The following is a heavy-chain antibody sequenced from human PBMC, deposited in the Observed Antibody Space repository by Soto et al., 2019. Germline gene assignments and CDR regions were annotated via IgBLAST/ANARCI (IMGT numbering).Heavy chain of an antibody. CDR2: IGGSGTTI. D-gene: IGHD3-10*01. Sequence: GGSLILSWVASGFPFSAYSMNWVRQTPGKGLEWVCGIGGSGTTIYCADSVKGRFTISRDNFGNTMYLQMNSVRVEDTAVYYCARSVRPLSWFGPWGQGTRVTVSS. V-gene: IGHV3-23*01. CDR1: GFPFSAYS. CDR3: ARSVRPLSWFGP. J-gene: IGHJ5*02.